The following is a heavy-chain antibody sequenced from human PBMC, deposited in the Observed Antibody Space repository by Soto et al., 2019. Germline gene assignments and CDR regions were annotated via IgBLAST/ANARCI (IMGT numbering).Heavy chain of an antibody. CDR2: ISYDGSSK. D-gene: IGHD3-10*01. CDR1: GFTFSSYA. J-gene: IGHJ4*02. V-gene: IGHV3-30-3*01. Sequence: PGGSLRLSCAASGFTFSSYAMHWVRQAPGKGLEWVAVISYDGSSKYYADSVKGRFTISRDNSKNTLYLQMNSLRAEDTAVYYCARDYYGSGSGFHWGQGTLVTVSS. CDR3: ARDYYGSGSGFH.